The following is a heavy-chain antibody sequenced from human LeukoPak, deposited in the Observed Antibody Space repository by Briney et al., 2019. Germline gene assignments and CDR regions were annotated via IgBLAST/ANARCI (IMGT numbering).Heavy chain of an antibody. CDR3: ARHGGSLGYFDN. Sequence: PSETLSLTCTVSSGSISTFYWSWLRQPPGKGLEWIGYVYQSGTTSYNPSLKRRVTISADTSKNQFSLRVTSVTAADTAVYYCARHGGSLGYFDNWGQGTLVTVSS. CDR1: SGSISTFY. J-gene: IGHJ4*02. V-gene: IGHV4-59*08. D-gene: IGHD1-26*01. CDR2: VYQSGTT.